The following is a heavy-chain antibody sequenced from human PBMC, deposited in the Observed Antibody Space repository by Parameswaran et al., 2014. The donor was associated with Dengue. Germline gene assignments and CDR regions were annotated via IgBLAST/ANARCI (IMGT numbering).Heavy chain of an antibody. CDR3: ATTPSEMATMFNY. J-gene: IGHJ4*02. CDR2: IYYSGST. Sequence: VRQPPGKGLEWIGYIYYSGSTYYNPSLKSRVTISVDTSKNQFSLKLSSVTAADTAVYYCATTPSEMATMFNYWGQGTLVTVSS. D-gene: IGHD5-24*01. V-gene: IGHV4-31*02.